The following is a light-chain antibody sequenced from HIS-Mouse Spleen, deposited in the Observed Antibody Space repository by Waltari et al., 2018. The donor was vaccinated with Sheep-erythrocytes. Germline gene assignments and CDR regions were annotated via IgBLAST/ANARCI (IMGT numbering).Light chain of an antibody. Sequence: DIVMTQSPLSLPVPPAEPASIPCRSTQSLLHSNGYNYLDWYLQKPGQSPQLLIYLGSNRASGVPDRFSGSGSGTDFTLKISRVEAEDVGVYYCMQALQTPRTFGQGTKVEIK. CDR3: MQALQTPRT. V-gene: IGKV2-28*01. CDR1: QSLLHSNGYNY. J-gene: IGKJ1*01. CDR2: LGS.